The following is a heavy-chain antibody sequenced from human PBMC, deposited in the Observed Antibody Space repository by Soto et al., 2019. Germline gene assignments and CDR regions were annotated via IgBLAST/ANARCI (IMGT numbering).Heavy chain of an antibody. V-gene: IGHV3-30-3*01. D-gene: IGHD3-9*01. CDR3: ARPLYYDILTGYGALIY. Sequence: QVQLVESGGGVVQPGRSLRLSCAASGFTFSSYAMHWVRQAPGKGLEWVAVISYDGSNKYYADSVKGRFTISRDNSKNTLYLQMNSLRAEDTAVYYCARPLYYDILTGYGALIYWGQGTLVTVSS. CDR2: ISYDGSNK. J-gene: IGHJ4*02. CDR1: GFTFSSYA.